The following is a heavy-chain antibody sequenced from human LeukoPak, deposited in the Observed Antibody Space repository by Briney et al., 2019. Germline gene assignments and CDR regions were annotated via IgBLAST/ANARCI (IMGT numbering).Heavy chain of an antibody. CDR3: ARGGSGNYYYYYYYMDA. CDR2: MSYDGSKK. V-gene: IGHV3-30*16. D-gene: IGHD3-10*01. Sequence: GGSLRLSCAASGFTFSSHAMHWVRQAPGEGLEWVAVMSYDGSKKYYADSVKGRFTISRDNSKNTLYLQMNSLRAEDTAVYYCARGGSGNYYYYYYYMDAWGKGTTVTVSS. CDR1: GFTFSSHA. J-gene: IGHJ6*03.